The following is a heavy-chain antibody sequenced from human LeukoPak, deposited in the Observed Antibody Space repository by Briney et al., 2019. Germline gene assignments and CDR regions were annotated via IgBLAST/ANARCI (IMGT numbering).Heavy chain of an antibody. CDR2: LYSDGNT. J-gene: IGHJ4*02. V-gene: IGHV3-53*01. CDR3: ARGVEPLAANTLAY. D-gene: IGHD1-14*01. Sequence: PGGPLRLSCAPSGFTVITNDMTWVRHAPGKGLEWVSVLYSDGNTKYADSVQGRFTISRDNSKNTLYLEMNSLSPDDTAVYYCARGVEPLAANTLAYWGQGTLVTVSS. CDR1: GFTVITND.